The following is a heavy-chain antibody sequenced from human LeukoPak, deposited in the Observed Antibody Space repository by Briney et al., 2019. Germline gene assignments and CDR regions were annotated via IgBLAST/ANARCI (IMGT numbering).Heavy chain of an antibody. V-gene: IGHV3-21*01. Sequence: PGGSLRLSCAASGFTVSSNYMSWVRQAPGEGLEWVSSISSSSSYIYYADSVKGRFTISRDNAKNSLYLQMNSLRAEDTAVYYCARILDFTQYYDSSGQDYKYFQHWGQGTLVTVSS. J-gene: IGHJ1*01. D-gene: IGHD3-22*01. CDR2: ISSSSSYI. CDR3: ARILDFTQYYDSSGQDYKYFQH. CDR1: GFTVSSNY.